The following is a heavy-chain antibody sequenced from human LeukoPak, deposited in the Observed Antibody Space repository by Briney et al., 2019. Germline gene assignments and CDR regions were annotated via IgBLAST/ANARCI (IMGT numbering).Heavy chain of an antibody. V-gene: IGHV4-34*01. CDR2: INHSGST. J-gene: IGHJ4*02. CDR3: ARGMIDYDSKGFDY. CDR1: GGSFSGYY. D-gene: IGHD3-22*01. Sequence: SETLSLTCAVYGGSFSGYYWSWIRQPPGKGLEWIGEINHSGSTNYNPSLKSRVTISVDTSKNQFSLKLSSVTAADTAVYYCARGMIDYDSKGFDYWGQGTLVTVSS.